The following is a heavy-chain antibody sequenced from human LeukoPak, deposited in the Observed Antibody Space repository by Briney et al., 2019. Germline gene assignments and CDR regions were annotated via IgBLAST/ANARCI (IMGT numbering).Heavy chain of an antibody. V-gene: IGHV3-23*01. CDR2: ISGSGGST. Sequence: GGSLRLSCAASGFTFSSYSMNWVRQAPGKGLEWVSAISGSGGSTYYADSVKGRFTISRDNSKNTLYLQMNSLRAEDTAVYYCAKDRGMVRGVMAYYFDYWGQGTLVTVSS. CDR3: AKDRGMVRGVMAYYFDY. D-gene: IGHD3-10*01. CDR1: GFTFSSYS. J-gene: IGHJ4*02.